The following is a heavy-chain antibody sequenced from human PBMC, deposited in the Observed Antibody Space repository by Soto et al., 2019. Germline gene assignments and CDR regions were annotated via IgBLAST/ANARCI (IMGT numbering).Heavy chain of an antibody. CDR2: ISSSGSTI. J-gene: IGHJ4*02. CDR1: GFTFSSYE. CDR3: ARAPTVVSPPQDY. Sequence: GGSLRLSCAASGFTFSSYEMNWVRQAPGKGLEWVSYISSSGSTIYYADSVKGRFTISRDNAKNSLYLQMNSLRAEDTAVYYCARAPTVVSPPQDYWGQGTLVTVSS. D-gene: IGHD4-17*01. V-gene: IGHV3-48*03.